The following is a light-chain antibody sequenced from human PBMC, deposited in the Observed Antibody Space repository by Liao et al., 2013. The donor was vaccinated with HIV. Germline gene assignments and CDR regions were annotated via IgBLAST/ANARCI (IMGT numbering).Light chain of an antibody. CDR2: QDT. Sequence: SYELTQPPAVSVAPGQTAMITCGGDNIESRSVHWYQQKPGQSPLLVIYQDTYRPSGIPERFSGSNSGNTATLTISGTQPVDEADYYCQVWDRNTAIFGGGTKLTVL. CDR1: NIESRS. J-gene: IGLJ2*01. V-gene: IGLV3-21*01. CDR3: QVWDRNTAI.